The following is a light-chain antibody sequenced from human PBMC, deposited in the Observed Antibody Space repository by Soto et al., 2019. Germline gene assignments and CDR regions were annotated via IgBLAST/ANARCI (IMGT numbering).Light chain of an antibody. J-gene: IGLJ2*01. CDR3: CSYAGSHTWV. Sequence: QSALTQPRSVSGSPGQSVAISCTGTSSDVGNYNYVSWYQQHPGKAPKVIISAVTVRPSGVPDRFSGSKSGNTASLTISGLQAEDEADYYCCSYAGSHTWVFGGGTKLTVL. CDR2: AVT. CDR1: SSDVGNYNY. V-gene: IGLV2-11*01.